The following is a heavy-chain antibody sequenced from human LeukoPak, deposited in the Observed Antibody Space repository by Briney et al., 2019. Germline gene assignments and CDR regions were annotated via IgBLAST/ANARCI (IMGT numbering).Heavy chain of an antibody. D-gene: IGHD2-2*01. CDR2: INPNSGGT. Sequence: ASVKVSCKASGYTFTGYYMHWVRQAPGQGLEWMGWINPNSGGTNYAQKFQGRVTMTRDTSISTAYMELSRLRSDDTAVYYCARDGCSSTSCPPWNYYYYMDAWGKGTTVTVSS. CDR1: GYTFTGYY. V-gene: IGHV1-2*02. J-gene: IGHJ6*03. CDR3: ARDGCSSTSCPPWNYYYYMDA.